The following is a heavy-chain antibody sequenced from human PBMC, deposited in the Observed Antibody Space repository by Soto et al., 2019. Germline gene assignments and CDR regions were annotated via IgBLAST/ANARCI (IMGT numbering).Heavy chain of an antibody. Sequence: EVQLLESGGGLVQPGGSLRLSCAASGFTFSSYAMSWVRQAPGKGLEWVSAISGSGGSTYYADSVKGRFTISRDNSKNTLYLQMNSLKAEDTAVYYSANRRIVATLAYWGQGTLVTVSS. CDR2: ISGSGGST. D-gene: IGHD5-12*01. CDR3: ANRRIVATLAY. CDR1: GFTFSSYA. V-gene: IGHV3-23*01. J-gene: IGHJ4*02.